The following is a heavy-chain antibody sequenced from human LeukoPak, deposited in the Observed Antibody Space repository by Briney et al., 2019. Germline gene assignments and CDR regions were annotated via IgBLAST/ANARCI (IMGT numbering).Heavy chain of an antibody. V-gene: IGHV3-66*01. CDR1: GFTVSSNY. D-gene: IGHD3-22*01. CDR3: YSMIVVEIRVIYDY. CDR2: IYSGGST. J-gene: IGHJ4*02. Sequence: QPGGSLRLSCAVSGFTVSSNYMSWVRQAPGKGLEWVSVIYSGGSTYYADSVKGRFTISRDNSKNTLYLQMNSLRAEDTAVYYCYSMIVVEIRVIYDYWGQGTLVTVSS.